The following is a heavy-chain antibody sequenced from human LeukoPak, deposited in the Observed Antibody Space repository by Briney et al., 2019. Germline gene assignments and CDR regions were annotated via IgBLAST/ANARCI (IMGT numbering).Heavy chain of an antibody. CDR3: AKDGVGATIPDC. CDR1: VFTFSRYG. D-gene: IGHD1-26*01. V-gene: IGHV3-33*06. CDR2: IWHDGSYE. J-gene: IGHJ4*02. Sequence: AGRSLRLSCAASVFTFSRYGMHWVRQAPGKGLEWVAVIWHDGSYEYYADSVKGRFTISRDSSKNTLYLQMNSLRAEDTAVYYGAKDGVGATIPDCWGQGSLVTVSS.